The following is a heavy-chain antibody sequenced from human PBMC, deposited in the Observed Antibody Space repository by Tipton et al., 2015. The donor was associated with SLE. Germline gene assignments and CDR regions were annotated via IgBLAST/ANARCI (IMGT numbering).Heavy chain of an antibody. V-gene: IGHV2-70*11. CDR2: SDWGDEK. D-gene: IGHD4-17*01. J-gene: IGHJ4*02. Sequence: LVKPTQTLTLTCTFSGFSLLTSGMSVTWIRQPPGKALEWLARSDWGDEKYYSTSLKTRLTISMHTSENQVVLTMTNMDPVDTATYFCARSPTGHDYGDYAFYYFDYWGQGIRVTVSS. CDR1: GFSLLTSGMS. CDR3: ARSPTGHDYGDYAFYYFDY.